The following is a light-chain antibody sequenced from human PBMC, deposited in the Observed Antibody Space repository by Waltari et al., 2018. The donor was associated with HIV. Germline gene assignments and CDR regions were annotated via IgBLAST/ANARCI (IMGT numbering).Light chain of an antibody. V-gene: IGLV2-18*02. J-gene: IGLJ1*01. CDR3: SSYTSSNIYV. Sequence: QSALTQPPSVSGSPGQSVTISCTGTSSAVGAYDRISCYHQPPGTAPNPLIYEGIFRPSGVPDGFSGSKSGNTASLTISGLQAEDEGDYYGSSYTSSNIYVFGTATTVTVL. CDR1: SSAVGAYDR. CDR2: EGI.